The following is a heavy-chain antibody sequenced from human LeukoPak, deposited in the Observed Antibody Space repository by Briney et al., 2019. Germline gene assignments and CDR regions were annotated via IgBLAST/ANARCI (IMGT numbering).Heavy chain of an antibody. Sequence: GGSLRLSCAASGFTFSSYAMSWVRQAPGKGLEWVSAISGSGGSTYYADSVKGRFTISRDNSKNTLYLQMNSLRAEDTAVYYCAAYCSSTSCYFWVAFDIWGQGTMVTVSS. CDR2: ISGSGGST. CDR1: GFTFSSYA. D-gene: IGHD2-2*01. V-gene: IGHV3-23*01. CDR3: AAYCSSTSCYFWVAFDI. J-gene: IGHJ3*02.